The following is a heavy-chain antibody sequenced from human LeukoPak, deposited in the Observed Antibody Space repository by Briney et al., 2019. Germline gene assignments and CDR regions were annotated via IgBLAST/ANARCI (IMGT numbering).Heavy chain of an antibody. V-gene: IGHV1-69*13. CDR2: IIPIFGTA. D-gene: IGHD6-13*01. CDR1: GGTFSSYA. J-gene: IGHJ6*02. Sequence: SVKVSCTASGGTFSSYAISWVRQAPGQGLEWMGGIIPIFGTANYAQKFQGRVTITADESTSTAYMELSSLRSDDTAVYYCARDFKWYSSSWYGYYYYGMDVWGQGTTVTVSS. CDR3: ARDFKWYSSSWYGYYYYGMDV.